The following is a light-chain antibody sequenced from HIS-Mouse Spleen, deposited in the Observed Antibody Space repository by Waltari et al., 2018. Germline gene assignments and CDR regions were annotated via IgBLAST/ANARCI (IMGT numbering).Light chain of an antibody. CDR2: EGS. CDR3: CSYAGSSNVV. J-gene: IGLJ2*01. V-gene: IGLV2-23*01. CDR1: SSDVGSYTL. Sequence: QSALTQPASVSGSPGQSITISCTGTSSDVGSYTLVSWYQQHPGKAPKLMIYEGSKRPSGVSNRFSGSKSGNTASLTISGLQAEDEADYYCCSYAGSSNVVFGGGTKLTVL.